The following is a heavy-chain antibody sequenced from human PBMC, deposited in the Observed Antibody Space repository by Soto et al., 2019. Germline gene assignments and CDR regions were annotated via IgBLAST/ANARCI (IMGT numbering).Heavy chain of an antibody. CDR1: GFSLSTAGVG. J-gene: IGHJ4*02. V-gene: IGHV2-5*02. CDR2: IYWDDDK. D-gene: IGHD6-19*01. CDR3: GHVGGLEQWLYRLDH. Sequence: QITLKESGPSLVKPTQTLTLTCTFSGFSLSTAGVGVVWIRQPPRKALEWVALIYWDDDKHYSPSLRNRLTITKDTAKHQVVLTLTNVDPLDTATYFCGHVGGLEQWLYRLDHWGQGALVTVSS.